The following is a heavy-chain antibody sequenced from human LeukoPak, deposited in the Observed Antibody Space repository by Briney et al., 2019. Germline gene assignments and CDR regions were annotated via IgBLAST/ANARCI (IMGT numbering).Heavy chain of an antibody. J-gene: IGHJ4*02. D-gene: IGHD6-13*01. CDR3: AGRGYSSSWYGYYFDY. CDR1: GGSISSYY. Sequence: SETLSLTCTVSGGSISSYYWSWIRQPPGKGLEWIGYIYYSGSTNYNPSLKSRVTISVDTSKNQFSLKLSSVTAADTAVYYCAGRGYSSSWYGYYFDYWGQGTLVTVSS. V-gene: IGHV4-59*08. CDR2: IYYSGST.